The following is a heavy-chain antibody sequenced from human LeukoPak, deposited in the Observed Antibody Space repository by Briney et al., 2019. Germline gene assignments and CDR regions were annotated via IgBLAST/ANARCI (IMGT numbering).Heavy chain of an antibody. Sequence: ASVKVSCKASGDTFSSYGFTWVRQAPGQGLEWVGWLSAYSGKTDYAQRLRGRVTLTTDTSTTTAYMELTSLRSDDTAVYYCTLYSRSLNAFDIWGQGTVITVSS. CDR1: GDTFSSYG. CDR2: LSAYSGKT. D-gene: IGHD2/OR15-2a*01. V-gene: IGHV1-18*01. J-gene: IGHJ3*02. CDR3: TLYSRSLNAFDI.